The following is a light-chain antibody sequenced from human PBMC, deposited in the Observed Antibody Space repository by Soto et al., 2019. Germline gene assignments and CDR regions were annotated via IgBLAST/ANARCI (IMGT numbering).Light chain of an antibody. J-gene: IGKJ2*01. CDR1: QSISSW. CDR2: ETS. CDR3: QHYNSDSPT. Sequence: DIQMTQSPSTLSASVGDRVTITCRASQSISSWLAWYRQKPGKAPTLLIYETSNLESGVPSRFSGSGSGTEFTLTINSLQPDDFATYYCQHYNSDSPTFGQGTKLEIK. V-gene: IGKV1-5*03.